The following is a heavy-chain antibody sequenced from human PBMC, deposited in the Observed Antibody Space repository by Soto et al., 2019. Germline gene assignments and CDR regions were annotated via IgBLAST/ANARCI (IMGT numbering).Heavy chain of an antibody. V-gene: IGHV4-31*03. CDR1: GGSISSGGYY. J-gene: IGHJ4*02. CDR2: IYYSGST. D-gene: IGHD2-21*02. CDR3: ARAEAQAYCGGDCYSGFDY. Sequence: QVQLQESGPGLVKPSQTLSLTCTVSGGSISSGGYYWSWILQHPGKGLEWIGYIYYSGSTYYNPSLKSRVTISVDTSKNQFSLKLSSVTAADTAVYYCARAEAQAYCGGDCYSGFDYWGQGTLVTVSS.